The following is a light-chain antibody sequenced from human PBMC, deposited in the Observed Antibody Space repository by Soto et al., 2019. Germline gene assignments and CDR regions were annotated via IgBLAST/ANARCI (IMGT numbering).Light chain of an antibody. J-gene: IGKJ1*01. V-gene: IGKV3-15*01. Sequence: EIMMTQSPATLSVSPGERANLSCRASQSVSSNLVWYQQKPGQAPRLLIYGASTRATGIPARFSGSGSGTEFTLTISSLQSEDFAVYYCQQYNTWPRTFGQGTKVEIK. CDR3: QQYNTWPRT. CDR1: QSVSSN. CDR2: GAS.